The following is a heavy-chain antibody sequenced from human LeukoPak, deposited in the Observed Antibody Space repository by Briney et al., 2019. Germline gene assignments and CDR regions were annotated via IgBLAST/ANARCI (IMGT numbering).Heavy chain of an antibody. CDR1: GFTFSSYA. J-gene: IGHJ4*02. Sequence: GGSLRLSCAASGFTFSSYAMSWVRQAPGKGLAWISTVSASGDSTSYADSVKGRFTISRDNSKNALYLQVDSLRADDAALYYCAKSHYYGSGSIDYWGQGTLVTVSS. CDR2: VSASGDST. V-gene: IGHV3-23*01. D-gene: IGHD3-10*01. CDR3: AKSHYYGSGSIDY.